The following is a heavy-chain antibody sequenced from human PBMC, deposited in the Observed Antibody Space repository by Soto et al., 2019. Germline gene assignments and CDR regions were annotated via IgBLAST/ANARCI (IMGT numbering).Heavy chain of an antibody. Sequence: GGSLRLSCAASGFTFSSYGMHWVRQAPGKGLEWVAVIWYDGSNKYYADSVKGRFTISRDNSKNTLYLQMNSLRAEDTAVYYCARGGIGYCSSTSCSDYYYYMDVWGKGTTVTVSS. CDR2: IWYDGSNK. D-gene: IGHD2-2*01. V-gene: IGHV3-33*01. J-gene: IGHJ6*03. CDR1: GFTFSSYG. CDR3: ARGGIGYCSSTSCSDYYYYMDV.